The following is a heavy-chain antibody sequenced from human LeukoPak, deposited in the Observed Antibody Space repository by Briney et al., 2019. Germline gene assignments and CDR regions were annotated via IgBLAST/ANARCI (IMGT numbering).Heavy chain of an antibody. V-gene: IGHV4-59*01. J-gene: IGHJ2*01. CDR2: IYYSGTT. Sequence: SETLSLTCTVSGGSISSYYWNWIRQPPGKGLEWIGYIYYSGTTNYNPSLKSRVTISVDTFKNQFSLKLSSVTAADTAVYYCAREAITFDLWGRGTLVTVSS. CDR3: AREAITFDL. CDR1: GGSISSYY.